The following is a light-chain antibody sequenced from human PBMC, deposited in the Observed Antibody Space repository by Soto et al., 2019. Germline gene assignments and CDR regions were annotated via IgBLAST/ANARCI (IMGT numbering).Light chain of an antibody. Sequence: QSVLTQPPSASGTPGQRVTISCSGSSXNIGSNPVNWYQHLPGTAPKLLIFSNNQRPSGVPDRFSGSKSGTSASLAISGLQSEDEADYYCAAWDVSLNGFYVFGTGTKVTVL. CDR2: SNN. V-gene: IGLV1-44*01. J-gene: IGLJ1*01. CDR3: AAWDVSLNGFYV. CDR1: SXNIGSNP.